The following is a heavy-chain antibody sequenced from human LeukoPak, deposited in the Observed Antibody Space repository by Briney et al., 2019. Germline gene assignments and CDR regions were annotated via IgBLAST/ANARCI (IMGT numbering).Heavy chain of an antibody. CDR2: IKPGDSDT. D-gene: IGHD6-19*01. Sequence: GESLKISCKGSGYSFSIYWIGWVRQMTGKGLEWMGMIKPGDSDTRYSPSFQGQVTISADKSISTAYLQWSSMTDSDTAMYYCTRGSSNGWYEFDYWGQGTLVTVSS. J-gene: IGHJ4*02. CDR1: GYSFSIYW. V-gene: IGHV5-51*01. CDR3: TRGSSNGWYEFDY.